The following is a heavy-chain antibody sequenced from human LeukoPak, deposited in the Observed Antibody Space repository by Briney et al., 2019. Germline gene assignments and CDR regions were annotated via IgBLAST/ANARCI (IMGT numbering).Heavy chain of an antibody. CDR2: VYSSGST. Sequence: SETLSLTCTVSGGSMSSYYWSWIRQPAGKGLEWIGRVYSSGSTNYNPSLRSRVTMSVDTSKNQVSLKLSSVTVADTAVYYCARDGEYVWGTYPLYWGQGTLVTVSS. V-gene: IGHV4-4*07. CDR3: ARDGEYVWGTYPLY. CDR1: GGSMSSYY. D-gene: IGHD3-16*01. J-gene: IGHJ4*02.